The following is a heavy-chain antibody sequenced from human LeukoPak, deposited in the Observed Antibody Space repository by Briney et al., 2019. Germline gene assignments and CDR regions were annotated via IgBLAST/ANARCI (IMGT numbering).Heavy chain of an antibody. CDR2: IYHSGST. CDR1: GVSISTYY. Sequence: SETLSLTCTVSGVSISTYYWTWIRQTPGKGLEWIGYIYHSGSTYYDPSLKSRVTISVDRSKNQFSLKLSSVTAADTAVYYCARSITISKPLEYYFDYWGQGTLVTVSS. CDR3: ARSITISKPLEYYFDY. J-gene: IGHJ4*02. V-gene: IGHV4-59*12. D-gene: IGHD3-9*01.